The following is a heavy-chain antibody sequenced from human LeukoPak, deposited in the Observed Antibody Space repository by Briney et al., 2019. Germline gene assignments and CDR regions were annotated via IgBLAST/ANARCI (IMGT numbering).Heavy chain of an antibody. CDR2: ISWISGSI. CDR1: GFTFDDYA. V-gene: IGHV3-9*01. J-gene: IGHJ3*02. CDR3: AKDMSWGVLDAFDI. Sequence: GRSLRLSCAASGFTFDDYAMYWGRQAPGQGLEWVSGISWISGSIGYADSVKSRFTISRDNAKNSLYLQMNSLRAQDAALYYCAKDMSWGVLDAFDIWGQGTMVTVSS. D-gene: IGHD3-10*01.